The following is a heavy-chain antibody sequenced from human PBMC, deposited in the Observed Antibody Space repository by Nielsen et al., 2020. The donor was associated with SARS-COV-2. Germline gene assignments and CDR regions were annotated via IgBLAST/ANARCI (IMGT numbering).Heavy chain of an antibody. Sequence: GESLKISCAASGFTFSSYSMNWVRQAPGKGLEWVSSISSSSSYIYYADSVKGRLTISRDNAKNSLYLQMNSLRAEDTAVYYCARGGYCSSTSCYHDYWGQGTLVTVSS. D-gene: IGHD2-2*01. J-gene: IGHJ4*02. CDR2: ISSSSSYI. CDR1: GFTFSSYS. V-gene: IGHV3-21*01. CDR3: ARGGYCSSTSCYHDY.